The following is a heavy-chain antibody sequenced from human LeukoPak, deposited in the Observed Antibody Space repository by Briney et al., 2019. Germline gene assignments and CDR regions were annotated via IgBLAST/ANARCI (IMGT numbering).Heavy chain of an antibody. CDR2: ISSSGSTI. Sequence: PGGSLRLSCAASGFTFSSYEMNWVRQAPAKGLEWVSYISSSGSTIYYADSVKGRFTISRDNAKNSLYLQVNSLRAEDTAVYYCARHKRYSYAFYYGMDAWGQGTTVTVSS. CDR1: GFTFSSYE. D-gene: IGHD5-18*01. CDR3: ARHKRYSYAFYYGMDA. J-gene: IGHJ6*02. V-gene: IGHV3-48*03.